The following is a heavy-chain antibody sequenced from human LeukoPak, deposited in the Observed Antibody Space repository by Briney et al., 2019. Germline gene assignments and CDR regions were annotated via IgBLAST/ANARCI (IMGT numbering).Heavy chain of an antibody. J-gene: IGHJ4*02. CDR2: ISSGSSST. D-gene: IGHD1-26*01. CDR3: ARESRATGYNLFDD. CDR1: VFTFSDYY. V-gene: IGHV3-11*06. Sequence: GGSLRLSCAASVFTFSDYYMSWIRQAPGKGLEWVSYISSGSSSTNYADSVKGRFTISRDNANNSLYLQMNSLGAEDTAVYYCARESRATGYNLFDDWGQGTLVTVSS.